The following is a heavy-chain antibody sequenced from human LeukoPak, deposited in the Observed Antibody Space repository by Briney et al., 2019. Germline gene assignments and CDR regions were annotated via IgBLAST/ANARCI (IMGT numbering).Heavy chain of an antibody. CDR2: INPNSGGT. CDR1: GYTFTGYY. J-gene: IGHJ3*02. Sequence: ASVKVPCKASGYTFTGYYMHWVRQAPGQGLEWMGWINPNSGGTNYAQKFQGRVTMTRDTSISTAYMELSRLRSEDTAVYYCATRPGRTDAFDIWGQGTMVTVSS. CDR3: ATRPGRTDAFDI. V-gene: IGHV1-2*02. D-gene: IGHD1-1*01.